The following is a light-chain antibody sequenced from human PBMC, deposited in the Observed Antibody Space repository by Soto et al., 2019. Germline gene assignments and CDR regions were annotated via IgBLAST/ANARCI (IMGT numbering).Light chain of an antibody. Sequence: TQSAGTVSLYQEARATLSCRASQSVSRGYIAWYQQKPGQSPRLLIYGVSTRATGIPDRFSGSGSGTDFTLTISRLEPEDFAVYSCQEYGPFAQGTKVDI. CDR1: QSVSRGY. V-gene: IGKV3-20*01. CDR3: QEYGP. J-gene: IGKJ1*01. CDR2: GVS.